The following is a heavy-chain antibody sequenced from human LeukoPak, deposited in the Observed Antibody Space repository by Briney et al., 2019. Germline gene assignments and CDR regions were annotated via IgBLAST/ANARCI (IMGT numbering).Heavy chain of an antibody. CDR3: ARSVHIVVVTAIGY. J-gene: IGHJ4*02. V-gene: IGHV1-2*02. CDR1: GYTFTGYY. D-gene: IGHD2-21*02. CDR2: INPNSGGT. Sequence: GASVKVSCKASGYTFTGYYMHWVRQAPGQGLEWMGWINPNSGGTNYAQKFQGRVTMTRDTSISTAYMELSRLRSDDTAVYYCARSVHIVVVTAIGYWGQGTLVTVPS.